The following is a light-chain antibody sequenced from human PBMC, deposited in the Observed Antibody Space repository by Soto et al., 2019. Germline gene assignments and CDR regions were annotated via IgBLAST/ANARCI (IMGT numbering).Light chain of an antibody. CDR1: QDISSY. CDR3: QQLNRFPRK. Sequence: DIQLTQSPSFLSASVGDRVTITCPASQDISSYLSWYQQRPGKVPRFLTHSASTLQSGVPSRFSTTGSETTFTLTYSSLQPEDIAIYYCQQLNRFPRKFGQGTHVEV. CDR2: SAS. J-gene: IGKJ1*01. V-gene: IGKV1-9*01.